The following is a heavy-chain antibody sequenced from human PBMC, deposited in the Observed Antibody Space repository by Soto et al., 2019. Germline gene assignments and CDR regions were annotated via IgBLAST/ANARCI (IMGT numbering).Heavy chain of an antibody. CDR2: ISGSGGST. CDR1: GFTFSSYA. D-gene: IGHD6-19*01. Sequence: GGSLRLSCAASGFTFSSYAMSWVRQAPGKGLEWVSAISGSGGSTYYPDSVKGRFTISRENSKNTLYQQMNSQRAEDTAVYYCANAPTCSGWSEYFQHWGQGTLVTVSS. J-gene: IGHJ1*01. CDR3: ANAPTCSGWSEYFQH. V-gene: IGHV3-23*01.